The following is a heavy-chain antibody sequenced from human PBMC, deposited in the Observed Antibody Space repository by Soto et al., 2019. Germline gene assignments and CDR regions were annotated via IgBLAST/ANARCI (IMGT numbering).Heavy chain of an antibody. Sequence: SETLSLTCTVSGGSISSGGYYWSWIRQHPGKGLEWIGYIYYSGSTYYNPSLKSRVTISVDTSKNQFSLKLSSVTAADTAVYYCARDDSNYQKYFDYWGQGTLVTVSS. CDR3: ARDDSNYQKYFDY. CDR2: IYYSGST. D-gene: IGHD4-4*01. CDR1: GGSISSGGYY. V-gene: IGHV4-31*03. J-gene: IGHJ4*02.